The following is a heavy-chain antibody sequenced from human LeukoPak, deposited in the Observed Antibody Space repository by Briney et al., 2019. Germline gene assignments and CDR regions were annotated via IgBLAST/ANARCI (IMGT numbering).Heavy chain of an antibody. V-gene: IGHV1-18*01. CDR2: ISAYNGNT. Sequence: ASVKVSCKASGYTFTSYGISWVRQAPGQGREWMGWISAYNGNTNYAQKLQGRVTMTTDTSTSPAYMELRSLRSDDTAVYYCARRSHYDFWSGYYTHYYYGMDVWGQGTTVTVSS. CDR3: ARRSHYDFWSGYYTHYYYGMDV. CDR1: GYTFTSYG. J-gene: IGHJ6*02. D-gene: IGHD3-3*01.